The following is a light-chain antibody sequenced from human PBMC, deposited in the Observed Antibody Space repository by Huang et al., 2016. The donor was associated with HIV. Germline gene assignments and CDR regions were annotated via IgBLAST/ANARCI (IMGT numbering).Light chain of an antibody. V-gene: IGKV3-20*01. CDR3: QQYGSSPLT. Sequence: DIVLTQSPGTLSLSQGERATLSYRASQSVSNNYLAWYQQKPGQAPRLLIYGASNRATGIPDRFSGSASGTDFTLTVSRLEPEDFAVYFCQQYGSSPLTFGGGTKVEIK. J-gene: IGKJ4*01. CDR2: GAS. CDR1: QSVSNNY.